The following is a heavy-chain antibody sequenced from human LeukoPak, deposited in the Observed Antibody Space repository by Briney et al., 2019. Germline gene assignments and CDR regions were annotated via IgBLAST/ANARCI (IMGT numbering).Heavy chain of an antibody. CDR2: INPSGGRT. D-gene: IGHD3-22*01. V-gene: IGHV1-46*01. CDR1: GYTFTGYY. CDR3: ARDQRYYDTSGHFKH. J-gene: IGHJ1*01. Sequence: ASVKLSFKASGYTFTGYYMHWVRLAPGQGLEWMGIINPSGGRTSYAQKFQGRVTMTRDTSTSTVYMELSSLRSEDTAVYYCARDQRYYDTSGHFKHGAQETRVTVSS.